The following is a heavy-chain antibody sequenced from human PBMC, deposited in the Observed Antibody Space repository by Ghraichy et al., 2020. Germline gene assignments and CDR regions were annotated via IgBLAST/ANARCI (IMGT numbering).Heavy chain of an antibody. V-gene: IGHV2-5*02. D-gene: IGHD3-16*01. J-gene: IGHJ4*02. CDR3: ANQKWSSLGGRHFDC. CDR1: GFSVSTSGVG. CDR2: IYWDDDQ. Sequence: SGPTLVKPTQTLTLTCTLSGFSVSTSGVGVGWFRQPPGKALEWLALIYWDDDQRYSPSLRSRFTITKDPSKNQVVLTMTNVDPVDTATYYCANQKWSSLGGRHFDCWGQGTLVTVSS.